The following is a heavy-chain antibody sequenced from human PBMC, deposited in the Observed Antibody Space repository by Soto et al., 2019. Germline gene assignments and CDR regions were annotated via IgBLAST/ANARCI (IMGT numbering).Heavy chain of an antibody. Sequence: GGSLRPSCAASGFTFSSYWMHWVRQAPGKGLVWVSRIKYDWRNTSYADSVKGRFTISRDNARNTLYLQMNSLRAEDTAVYYCARAGTGWYWFDPWGQGTLVTVSS. D-gene: IGHD6-19*01. V-gene: IGHV3-74*01. J-gene: IGHJ5*02. CDR3: ARAGTGWYWFDP. CDR1: GFTFSSYW. CDR2: IKYDWRNT.